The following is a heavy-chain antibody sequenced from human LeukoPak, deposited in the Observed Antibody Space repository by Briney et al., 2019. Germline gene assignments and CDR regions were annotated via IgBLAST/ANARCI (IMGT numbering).Heavy chain of an antibody. Sequence: GGSLRLSCAASGFTFSSYGMHWVRQAPGKGLEWVAVIWYDGSNKYYADSVKGRFTISRDNSENTVYLQMNSLRAEDTAVYYCARDPRYSSGWYLDYWGQGTLVTVSS. J-gene: IGHJ4*02. D-gene: IGHD6-19*01. CDR3: ARDPRYSSGWYLDY. V-gene: IGHV3-33*01. CDR2: IWYDGSNK. CDR1: GFTFSSYG.